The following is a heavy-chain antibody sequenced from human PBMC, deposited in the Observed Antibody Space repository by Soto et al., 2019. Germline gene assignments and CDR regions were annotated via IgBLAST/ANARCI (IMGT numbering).Heavy chain of an antibody. CDR2: FDPEDGET. CDR1: GYTLTELS. CDR3: ATGSRITIFGVAEFDY. Sequence: ASVKVSCEVSGYTLTELSMHWVRQAPGKGLEWMGGFDPEDGETIYAQKFQGRVTMTEDTSTDTAYMELSSLRSEDTAVYYCATGSRITIFGVAEFDYGGQGTLVTVSS. D-gene: IGHD3-3*01. V-gene: IGHV1-24*01. J-gene: IGHJ4*02.